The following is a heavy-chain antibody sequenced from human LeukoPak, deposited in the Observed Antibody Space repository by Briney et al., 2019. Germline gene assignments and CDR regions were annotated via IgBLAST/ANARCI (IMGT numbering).Heavy chain of an antibody. D-gene: IGHD3-10*02. Sequence: GRSLRLSCAASGFTFSNYDMHWVRQAPGKGLEWVAGISYDGDKKYYADSVKGRFTISRDNSKNTLYLQMNSLGAEDTAVYYCVRDWFVRGVIIKEGLFDYWGQGTLVTVSS. CDR2: ISYDGDKK. CDR3: VRDWFVRGVIIKEGLFDY. CDR1: GFTFSNYD. V-gene: IGHV3-30*14. J-gene: IGHJ4*02.